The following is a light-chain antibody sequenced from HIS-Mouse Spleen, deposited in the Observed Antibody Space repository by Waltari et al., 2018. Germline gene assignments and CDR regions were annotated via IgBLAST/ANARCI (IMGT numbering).Light chain of an antibody. J-gene: IGLJ2*01. CDR3: QVWDSSSDHVV. CDR1: NIRSKS. Sequence: SYVLTQPLSVSVAPGKTARTTCGGNNIRSKSVHGYQQKPGQAPVPVVYDDSDRPSGIPGRFSGSNSGNTATLTISRVEAGDEADYYCQVWDSSSDHVVFGGGTKLTVL. V-gene: IGLV3-21*03. CDR2: DDS.